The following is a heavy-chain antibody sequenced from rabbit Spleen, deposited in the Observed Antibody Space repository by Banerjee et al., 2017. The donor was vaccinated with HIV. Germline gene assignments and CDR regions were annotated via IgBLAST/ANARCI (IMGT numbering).Heavy chain of an antibody. D-gene: IGHD6-1*01. CDR2: IYTGNGKT. V-gene: IGHV1S40*01. CDR1: GFSFSMNYD. CDR3: ARASGGIGYGSDL. Sequence: LVESGGGLVKPGASLTLTCTASGFSFSMNYDMCWVRQAPGKGLEWIGCIYTGNGKTYYASWAKGRFTISKSSSTTVTLQMTSLTAADTATYFCARASGGIGYGSDLWGQGTLVTVS. J-gene: IGHJ3*01.